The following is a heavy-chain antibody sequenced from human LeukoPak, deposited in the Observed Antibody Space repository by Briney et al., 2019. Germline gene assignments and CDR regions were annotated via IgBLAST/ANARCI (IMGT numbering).Heavy chain of an antibody. CDR2: IYYSGST. CDR3: ARERRGCSGGSCYEDY. V-gene: IGHV4-59*01. CDR1: GGSISSYY. D-gene: IGHD2-15*01. J-gene: IGHJ4*02. Sequence: SETLSLTCTVSGGSISSYYWSWIRQPPGKGLEWIGYIYYSGSTNYNPSLKSRVTISVDTSKNQFSLKLSSLTAADTAVYYCARERRGCSGGSCYEDYWGQGTLVTVSS.